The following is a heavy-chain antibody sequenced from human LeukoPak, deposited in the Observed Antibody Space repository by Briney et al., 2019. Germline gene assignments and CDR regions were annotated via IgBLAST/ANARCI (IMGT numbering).Heavy chain of an antibody. D-gene: IGHD4-17*01. CDR3: ARVEVTTWYFDY. J-gene: IGHJ4*02. Sequence: PGGSLRLSCAASGFTFSSYAMHWVRQAPGKGLEWVAVVWYDGSKTYSADSVKGRITISRDDSKNTLYLQMNSLRAEDTAVYYCARVEVTTWYFDYWGQGTLVTVSS. V-gene: IGHV3-33*01. CDR2: VWYDGSKT. CDR1: GFTFSSYA.